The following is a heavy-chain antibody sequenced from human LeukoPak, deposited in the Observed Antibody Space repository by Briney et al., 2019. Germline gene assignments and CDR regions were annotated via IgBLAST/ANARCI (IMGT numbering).Heavy chain of an antibody. V-gene: IGHV1-69*04. J-gene: IGHJ6*02. D-gene: IGHD2-15*01. Sequence: ASVKVSCKASGGTFSSYAISWVRQAPGQGLEWMGRIIPILGMANYAQKFQGRVTITADKSTSTAYMGLSSLRSEDTAVYYCARHVVAATSYYGMDVWGQGTTVTVSS. CDR1: GGTFSSYA. CDR3: ARHVVAATSYYGMDV. CDR2: IIPILGMA.